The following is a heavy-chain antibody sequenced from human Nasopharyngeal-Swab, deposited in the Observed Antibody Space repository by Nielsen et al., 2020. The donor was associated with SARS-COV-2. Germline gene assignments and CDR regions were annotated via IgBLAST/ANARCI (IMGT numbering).Heavy chain of an antibody. J-gene: IGHJ6*02. Sequence: GGSLRLSCAASGFTFSSYWMSWVRQAPGKGLEWVANIKEDGSEKYYVDSVKGRFTISRDNAKNTLSLQMNSLRDEDSAMYYCTRGGYTHSMDVWGQGTTVTVSS. CDR3: TRGGYTHSMDV. CDR2: IKEDGSEK. CDR1: GFTFSSYW. D-gene: IGHD5-18*01. V-gene: IGHV3-7*01.